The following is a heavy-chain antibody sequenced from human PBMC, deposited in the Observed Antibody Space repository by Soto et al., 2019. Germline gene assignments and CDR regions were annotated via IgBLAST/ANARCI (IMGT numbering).Heavy chain of an antibody. V-gene: IGHV3-23*01. D-gene: IGHD5-12*01. J-gene: IGHJ4*02. Sequence: GGSLRLSCAASGFTFSTYAMSWVRQAPGKGLEWVSLISGSGDIIHNADSVRGWFTISRDNSKNTLYLQMNSLRAEDTAVYYCAKDARGDGYKSHFDYWGQGTLVTVSS. CDR1: GFTFSTYA. CDR2: ISGSGDII. CDR3: AKDARGDGYKSHFDY.